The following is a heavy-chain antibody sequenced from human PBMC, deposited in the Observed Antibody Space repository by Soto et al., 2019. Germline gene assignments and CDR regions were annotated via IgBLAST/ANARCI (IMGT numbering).Heavy chain of an antibody. J-gene: IGHJ4*02. CDR3: AKEGITSYAFFDS. V-gene: IGHV3-23*01. Sequence: PGGSLRLSCAASGFTFRSYAMNWVRQAPGKGLEWVSGISGSGGSTYNADSVKGRFTISRDNSKNTLYLQINSLRAEDTAVYYCAKEGITSYAFFDSWGQGTLVTVSS. D-gene: IGHD2-8*01. CDR1: GFTFRSYA. CDR2: ISGSGGST.